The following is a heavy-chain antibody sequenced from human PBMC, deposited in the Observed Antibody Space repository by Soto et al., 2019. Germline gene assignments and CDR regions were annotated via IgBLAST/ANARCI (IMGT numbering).Heavy chain of an antibody. CDR1: GYTFTSYD. CDR3: ARRRFYHLSVYGAYYYYYMDL. J-gene: IGHJ6*03. Sequence: ASVKVSCKASGYTFTSYDINWVRQATGQGLEWMGWMNPNSGNTGYAQKFQGRVTMTRNTSISTAYMELSSLRSEDTAVYYCARRRFYHLSVYGAYYYYYMDLWGKGTTVTVSS. D-gene: IGHD2-8*01. CDR2: MNPNSGNT. V-gene: IGHV1-8*01.